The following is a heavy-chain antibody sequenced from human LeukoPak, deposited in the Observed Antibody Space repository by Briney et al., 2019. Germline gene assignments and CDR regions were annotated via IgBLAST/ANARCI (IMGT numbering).Heavy chain of an antibody. V-gene: IGHV3-30*04. Sequence: PGGSLRHSCAASGFTFSSYAMHWVRQAPGKGLEWVAVISYDGSNKYYADSVKGRFTISRDNSKNTLYLQMNSLRAEDTAVYYCARDLLGVSYGMDVWGQGTTVTVSS. CDR3: ARDLLGVSYGMDV. J-gene: IGHJ6*02. CDR1: GFTFSSYA. CDR2: ISYDGSNK. D-gene: IGHD2-15*01.